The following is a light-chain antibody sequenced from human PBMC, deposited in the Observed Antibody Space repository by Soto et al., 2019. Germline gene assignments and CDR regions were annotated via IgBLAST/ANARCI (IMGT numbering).Light chain of an antibody. J-gene: IGKJ3*01. CDR3: QHTYGVPFT. CDR2: AAT. CDR1: QRIGTY. Sequence: DIQMTQSPSSLSASVGDRVTITCWASQRIGTYLNWYLQKPGKAPQLLIFAATSLQSGVSPRFSGSGSGTDFALTISSLQPEDLATYFCQHTYGVPFTFGPGTKVGIK. V-gene: IGKV1-39*01.